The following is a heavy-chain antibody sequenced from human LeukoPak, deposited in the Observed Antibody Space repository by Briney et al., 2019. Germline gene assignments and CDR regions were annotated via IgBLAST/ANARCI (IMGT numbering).Heavy chain of an antibody. CDR3: ARVAVPAAVYARLFYFDL. CDR1: GFAFSSYW. J-gene: IGHJ2*01. V-gene: IGHV3-7*01. D-gene: IGHD2-2*01. Sequence: GGSLRLSCEASGFAFSSYWMSWVRQAPGKGLEWVANIKPDGSQTHYVDSVKGRFTIARDNAKNSLFLQMNSLRAEDTAVYYCARVAVPAAVYARLFYFDLWGRGALVTVSS. CDR2: IKPDGSQT.